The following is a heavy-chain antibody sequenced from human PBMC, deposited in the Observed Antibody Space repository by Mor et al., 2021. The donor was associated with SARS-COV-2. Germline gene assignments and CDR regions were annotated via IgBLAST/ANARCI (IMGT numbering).Heavy chain of an antibody. J-gene: IGHJ5*01. CDR3: ARRSSSGFNWFD. Sequence: GSISNYYWSWIRQPPGKGLEWIGFIYYTGSTNYNPSLKSRVTISVDTSKNQFSLDLSSVTAADTAVYYCARRSSSGFNWFD. CDR2: IYYTGST. D-gene: IGHD3-22*01. CDR1: GSISNYY. V-gene: IGHV4-59*08.